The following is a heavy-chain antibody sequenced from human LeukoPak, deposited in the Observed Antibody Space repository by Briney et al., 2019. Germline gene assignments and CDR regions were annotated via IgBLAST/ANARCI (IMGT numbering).Heavy chain of an antibody. D-gene: IGHD5-12*01. Sequence: GGSLRLSCVISGYTFTHYGFHWVRQAPGKALEWVTFISYDGNNKYEDSVKGRFTISRDNSKSTLHLQMNGLRAEDTAVYYCARDPLDISRWTNAFDIWGQGTTVIVS. CDR3: ARDPLDISRWTNAFDI. CDR2: ISYDGNNK. CDR1: GYTFTHYG. J-gene: IGHJ3*02. V-gene: IGHV3-30*03.